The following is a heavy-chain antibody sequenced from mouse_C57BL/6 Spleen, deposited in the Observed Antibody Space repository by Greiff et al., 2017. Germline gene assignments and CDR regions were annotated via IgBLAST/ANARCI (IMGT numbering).Heavy chain of an antibody. V-gene: IGHV1-69*01. J-gene: IGHJ3*01. Sequence: VQLQQPGAELVMPGASVKLSCKASGYTFTSYWMHWVKQRPGQGLEWIGEIDPSDSYTNYNQKFKGKSTLTVDKSSSTAYMQLSSLTSEDSAVYDCARGGAQATAYWGQGTLVTVSA. CDR2: IDPSDSYT. CDR1: GYTFTSYW. CDR3: ARGGAQATAY. D-gene: IGHD3-2*02.